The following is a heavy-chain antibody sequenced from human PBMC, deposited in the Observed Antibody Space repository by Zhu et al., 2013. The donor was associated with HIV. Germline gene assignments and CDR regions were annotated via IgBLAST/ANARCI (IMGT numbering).Heavy chain of an antibody. Sequence: QVQLVQSGAEVKRPGASVKVSCKASGYTFTNYYMHWVRQAPGQGLEWMGIINPSDGSATYAQNFQGRVTMTRDTSTSTVYMELSSLRSGDTAVYYCVSYCTGGSCYSNYWGQGPWSPSPQ. J-gene: IGHJ4*02. CDR2: INPSDGSA. V-gene: IGHV1-46*01. CDR3: VSYCTGGSCYSNY. D-gene: IGHD2-15*01. CDR1: GYTFTNYY.